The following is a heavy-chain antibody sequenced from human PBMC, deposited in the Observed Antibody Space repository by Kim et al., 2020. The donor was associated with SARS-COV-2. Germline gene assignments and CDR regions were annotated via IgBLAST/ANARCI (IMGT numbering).Heavy chain of an antibody. J-gene: IGHJ3*02. V-gene: IGHV1-69*01. Sequence: AQKFQGRVTITADESTSTAYMELSSLRSEATAVYYCASPSLLMESDAFDIWGQGTMVTVSS. CDR3: ASPSLLMESDAFDI. D-gene: IGHD2-8*01.